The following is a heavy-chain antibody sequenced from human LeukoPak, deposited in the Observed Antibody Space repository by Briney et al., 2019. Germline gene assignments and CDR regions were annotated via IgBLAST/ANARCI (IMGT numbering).Heavy chain of an antibody. CDR2: IIPIFGTA. CDR3: ARAGIAAADFDY. J-gene: IGHJ4*02. V-gene: IGHV1-69*13. CDR1: GGTFSSYA. Sequence: ASVKVSCKASGGTFSSYATSWVRQAPGQGLEWMGGIIPIFGTANYAQKFQGRVTIIADESTSTAYMELSSLRSEDTAVYYCARAGIAAADFDYWGQGTLVTVSS. D-gene: IGHD6-13*01.